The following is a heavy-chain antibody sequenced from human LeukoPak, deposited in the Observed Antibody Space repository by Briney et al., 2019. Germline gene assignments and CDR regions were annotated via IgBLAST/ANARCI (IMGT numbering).Heavy chain of an antibody. Sequence: PGGSLRLSCAASGFTFSSYGMHWVRQAPGEGLEWVAFIRSDGSNKYYADSVKGRVTISRDNSKNTLYLQMNSLRSEDTAVYYCAKDRREYSSGWYLDFWGQGTLVTVSS. CDR3: AKDRREYSSGWYLDF. CDR1: GFTFSSYG. V-gene: IGHV3-30*02. CDR2: IRSDGSNK. J-gene: IGHJ4*02. D-gene: IGHD6-19*01.